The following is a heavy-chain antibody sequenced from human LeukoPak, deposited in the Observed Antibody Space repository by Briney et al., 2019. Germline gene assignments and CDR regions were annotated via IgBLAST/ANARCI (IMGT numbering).Heavy chain of an antibody. J-gene: IGHJ3*02. V-gene: IGHV1-18*01. D-gene: IGHD3-9*01. CDR3: AINYDILTGLPGDAFDI. CDR2: ISAYNGNT. Sequence: RASVKVSCKASGYTFTSYGISWVRQAPGQGLEWMGWISAYNGNTNYAQKLQGRVTMTTDTSTSTAYMELRSLRSDDTAVYYCAINYDILTGLPGDAFDIWGQGTMVTVSS. CDR1: GYTFTSYG.